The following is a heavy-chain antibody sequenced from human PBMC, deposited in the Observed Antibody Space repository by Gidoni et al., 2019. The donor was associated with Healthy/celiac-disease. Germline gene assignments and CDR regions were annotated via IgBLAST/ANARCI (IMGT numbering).Heavy chain of an antibody. CDR1: GGTFSSYA. J-gene: IGHJ4*02. D-gene: IGHD2-15*01. V-gene: IGHV1-69*01. Sequence: QVQLVQSGAEVKKPGSSVTVSCKASGGTFSSYAISWVRQAPGQGLEWMGGIIPIFGTANYEQKFQGRVTITADEATSTAYMELSSLRSEDTAVYDCAREGRGGYCSVGSCKGFDYWGQGTLVTVSS. CDR2: IIPIFGTA. CDR3: AREGRGGYCSVGSCKGFDY.